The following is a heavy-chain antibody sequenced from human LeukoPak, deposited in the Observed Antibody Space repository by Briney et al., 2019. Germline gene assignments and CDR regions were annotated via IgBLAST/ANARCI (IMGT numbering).Heavy chain of an antibody. J-gene: IGHJ4*02. V-gene: IGHV3-21*04. CDR1: GFTLSSFG. CDR2: ISSSSSYI. Sequence: GRSLRLSCAASGFTLSSFGMHWVRQAPGKGLEWVSSISSSSSYIYYADSVKGRFIISRDNSKNTLHLQMNSLRAEDTAVYYCANQAVAGTLSGDYWGQGTLVTVSS. CDR3: ANQAVAGTLSGDY. D-gene: IGHD6-19*01.